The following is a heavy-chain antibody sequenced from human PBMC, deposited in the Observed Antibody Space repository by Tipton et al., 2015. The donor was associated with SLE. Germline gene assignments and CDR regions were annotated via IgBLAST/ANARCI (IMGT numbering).Heavy chain of an antibody. D-gene: IGHD5-12*01. CDR3: ARRHYSGPFDS. CDR1: GGSMSSGSYY. CDR2: IYTSGST. V-gene: IGHV4-61*09. J-gene: IGHJ4*02. Sequence: TLSLTCTVSGGSMSSGSYYWTWIRQPAGKGLEWIGHIYTSGSTNYNSSLKSRVTISVDTSRNQFSLKLRSVTAADTAVYYCARRHYSGPFDSWGQGTLVTVSS.